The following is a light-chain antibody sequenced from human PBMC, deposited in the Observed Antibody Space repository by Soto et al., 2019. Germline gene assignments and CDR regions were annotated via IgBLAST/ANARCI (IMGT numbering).Light chain of an antibody. J-gene: IGLJ1*01. CDR3: SSYAGGNNAYV. CDR1: SSDVGGYNY. Sequence: QSALTQPPSASGSPGQSVTISCTGASSDVGGYNYVSWYQQHPGKAPKLMIYEVTKRHSGVPDRFSGSKSGNTASLTVSGLRPEDEANYYCSSYAGGNNAYVFGTGTKLAVL. CDR2: EVT. V-gene: IGLV2-8*01.